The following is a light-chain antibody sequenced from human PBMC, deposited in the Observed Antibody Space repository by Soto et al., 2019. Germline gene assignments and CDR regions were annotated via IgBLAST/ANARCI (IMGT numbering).Light chain of an antibody. CDR3: QQYNNWPRT. J-gene: IGKJ4*01. CDR1: QSVSSN. CDR2: GAS. Sequence: EIVMTQSRATLSVSPGERATLSCRASQSVSSNLAWYQQKPGQAPRLLIYGASTRATGIPARFSGSGSGTEFTLTISSLQSEDFAVYYCQQYNNWPRTFGGGTKVEIK. V-gene: IGKV3-15*01.